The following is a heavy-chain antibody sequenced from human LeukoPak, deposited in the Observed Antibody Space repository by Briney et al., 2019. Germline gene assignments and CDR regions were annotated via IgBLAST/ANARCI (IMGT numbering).Heavy chain of an antibody. V-gene: IGHV1-8*03. D-gene: IGHD3-3*01. CDR1: GYTFTSYD. Sequence: ASVKVSCKASGYTFTSYDINWVRQATGQGLEWMGWMNPNSGNTGYAQKFQGRVTITRNTSISTAYMELSSLRSEDTAVYYCARGRSSYDFGSGHQMGYWGQGTLVTVSS. CDR2: MNPNSGNT. CDR3: ARGRSSYDFGSGHQMGY. J-gene: IGHJ4*02.